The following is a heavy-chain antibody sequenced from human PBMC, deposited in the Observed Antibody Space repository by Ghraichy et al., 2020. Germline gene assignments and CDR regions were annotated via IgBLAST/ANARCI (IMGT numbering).Heavy chain of an antibody. J-gene: IGHJ4*02. CDR2: LSAGSVST. Sequence: GGSLRLSCAASGFNFSTYAMTWARQTPGKEPEWISALSAGSVSTYYADSVKGRFTISRDNSKNTLFLQMNGLRAGDTAIYYCATRIGAPFYWGRGTPVTVSS. V-gene: IGHV3-23*01. CDR1: GFNFSTYA. D-gene: IGHD6-6*01. CDR3: ATRIGAPFY.